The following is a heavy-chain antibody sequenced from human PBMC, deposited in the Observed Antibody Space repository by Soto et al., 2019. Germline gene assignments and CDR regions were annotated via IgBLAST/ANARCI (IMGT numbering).Heavy chain of an antibody. J-gene: IGHJ5*02. CDR1: GYTFTSYA. CDR2: INAGNGNT. V-gene: IGHV1-3*01. Sequence: QVQLVQSGAEVKKPGASVKVSCKASGYTFTSYAMHWVRQAPGQRLEWMGWINAGNGNTKYSQKFQGRVTITRDTSASTAYMELSSLRSEDTAVYYCARDSEWSGWDGIWFDPWGQGTLVTVSS. CDR3: ARDSEWSGWDGIWFDP. D-gene: IGHD3-3*01.